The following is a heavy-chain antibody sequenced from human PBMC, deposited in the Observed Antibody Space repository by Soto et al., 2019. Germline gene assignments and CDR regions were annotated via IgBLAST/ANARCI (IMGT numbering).Heavy chain of an antibody. CDR1: GFTFSSYS. CDR2: ISSSSSTI. CDR3: ARDNGRLPLDY. V-gene: IGHV3-48*01. J-gene: IGHJ4*02. D-gene: IGHD2-21*01. Sequence: EVQLVESGGGLVQPGGSLRLSCAASGFTFSSYSMNWVRQAPGKGLEWVSYISSSSSTIYYADSVKGRFTISRDNAKNALYLQMNSLRAEDTAVYYCARDNGRLPLDYWGQGTLVTVSS.